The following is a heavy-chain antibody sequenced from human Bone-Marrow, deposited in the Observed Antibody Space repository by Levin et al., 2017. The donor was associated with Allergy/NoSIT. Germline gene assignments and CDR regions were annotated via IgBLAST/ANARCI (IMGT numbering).Heavy chain of an antibody. CDR3: ARELSSLVVETAAGLFDY. J-gene: IGHJ4*02. CDR2: ISYNGINK. Sequence: GGSLRLSCAASGFTFSTYAMHWVRQAPGKGLQWVAVISYNGINKYYADSVKGRFTISRDNSKNTLYLQMNSLRAEDTAVYYCARELSSLVVETAAGLFDYWGQGTLVTVSS. CDR1: GFTFSTYA. D-gene: IGHD2-15*01. V-gene: IGHV3-30*04.